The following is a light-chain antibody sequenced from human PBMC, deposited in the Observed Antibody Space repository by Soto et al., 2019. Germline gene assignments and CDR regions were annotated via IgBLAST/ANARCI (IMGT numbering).Light chain of an antibody. Sequence: QSVLTQPPSVSGAPGQRVTISCTGSSYNIGAGYDVHWYQQLPGTAPKLLIYGNSNRPSGVPDRFSGSKSGTSASLAITGLQAEDEADYYCQSYDSSLSVHVVFGGGTQLTVL. CDR2: GNS. CDR3: QSYDSSLSVHVV. J-gene: IGLJ2*01. V-gene: IGLV1-40*01. CDR1: SYNIGAGYD.